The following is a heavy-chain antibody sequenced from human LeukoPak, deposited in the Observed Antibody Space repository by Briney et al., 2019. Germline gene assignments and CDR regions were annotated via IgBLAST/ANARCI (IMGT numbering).Heavy chain of an antibody. J-gene: IGHJ4*02. CDR1: GGSISSYY. CDR3: AIRSYGSGSYNRPRSWGFDY. V-gene: IGHV4-59*12. CDR2: IYYSGST. Sequence: PSETLSLTCTVSGGSISSYYWSWIRQPPGKGLEWIGYIYYSGSTNYNPSLKSRVTISVDTSKNQFSLKLSSVTAADTAVYYCAIRSYGSGSYNRPRSWGFDYWGQGTLVTVSS. D-gene: IGHD3-10*01.